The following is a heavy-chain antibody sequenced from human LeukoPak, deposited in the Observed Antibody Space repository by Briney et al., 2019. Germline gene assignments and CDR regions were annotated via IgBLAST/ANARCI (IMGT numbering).Heavy chain of an antibody. Sequence: SETLSLTCTVSGGSVSSYYWSWIRQPPGKGLEWIGYIYYSGSTNYNPSLKSRVTISVDTSKNQFSLKLSSVTAADTAVYYCARDPYYYYYWGQGTLVTVSS. CDR2: IYYSGST. CDR3: ARDPYYYYY. CDR1: GGSVSSYY. J-gene: IGHJ4*02. V-gene: IGHV4-59*02.